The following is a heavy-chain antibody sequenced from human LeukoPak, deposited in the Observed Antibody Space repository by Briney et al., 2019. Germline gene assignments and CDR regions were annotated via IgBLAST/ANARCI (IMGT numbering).Heavy chain of an antibody. CDR1: GFSFSSYG. J-gene: IGHJ4*02. CDR3: ATKVAGTSYFSD. V-gene: IGHV3-33*03. CDR2: IWYDGRNE. Sequence: GRSLRLSCAASGFSFSSYGMHWVRQAPGKGLEWVAVIWYDGRNEYYADSVKGRFTISRDNAKNSLFLQMNSLRAEDTAVYYCATKVAGTSYFSDWGQGTLVTVSS. D-gene: IGHD6-19*01.